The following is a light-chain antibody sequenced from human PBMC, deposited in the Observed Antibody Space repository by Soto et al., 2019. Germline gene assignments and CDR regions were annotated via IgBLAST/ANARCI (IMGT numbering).Light chain of an antibody. Sequence: QSALTQPPSVSGAPGQRVTISCTGSSSNIGAGYDVHWYQQLPGTAPKLLIYGNINRPSGVPDRFSGSKSGTSASLAITGLQAEDEADYYCQSYDSSLSDWVFGTGTKVTVL. V-gene: IGLV1-40*01. CDR1: SSNIGAGYD. J-gene: IGLJ1*01. CDR3: QSYDSSLSDWV. CDR2: GNI.